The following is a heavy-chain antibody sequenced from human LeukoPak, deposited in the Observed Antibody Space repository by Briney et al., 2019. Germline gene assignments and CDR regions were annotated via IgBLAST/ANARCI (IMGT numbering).Heavy chain of an antibody. CDR2: INHSGST. V-gene: IGHV4-39*07. J-gene: IGHJ4*02. CDR1: GGSISSSNYY. CDR3: ARAKPDVYDLDY. D-gene: IGHD2-8*01. Sequence: SETLSLTCTVSGGSISSSNYYWGWIRQPPGKGLEWIGEINHSGSTNYNPSLKSRVTISADTSKNQFSLKLSSVTAADTAVYYCARAKPDVYDLDYWGQGTLVTVSS.